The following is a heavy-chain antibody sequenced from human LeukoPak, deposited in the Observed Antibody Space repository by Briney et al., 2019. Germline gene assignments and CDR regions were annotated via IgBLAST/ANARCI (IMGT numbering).Heavy chain of an antibody. V-gene: IGHV3-21*01. Sequence: NPGGSLRLSCAASGFTFSSYIMNWVRQAPGKGLEWVSSITSGSSYIYYADSVRGRFTISRDNAKNTLYLQMNSLRAEDTAVYYCARLAAAGTYDYWGQGTLVTVSS. CDR1: GFTFSSYI. D-gene: IGHD6-13*01. CDR2: ITSGSSYI. J-gene: IGHJ4*02. CDR3: ARLAAAGTYDY.